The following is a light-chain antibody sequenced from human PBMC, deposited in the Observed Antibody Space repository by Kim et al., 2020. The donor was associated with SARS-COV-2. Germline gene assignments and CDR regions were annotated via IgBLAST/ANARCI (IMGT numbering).Light chain of an antibody. V-gene: IGLV3-1*01. J-gene: IGLJ2*01. CDR3: QAWDSSTAV. CDR2: QDT. CDR1: KLGDKY. Sequence: LSPGQTASITCPGDKLGDKYACWYQQKPGQSPVLVIYQDTKRPSGIPERFSGSNSGNTATLTIGGTQAMDEADYYCQAWDSSTAVFGGGTQLTVL.